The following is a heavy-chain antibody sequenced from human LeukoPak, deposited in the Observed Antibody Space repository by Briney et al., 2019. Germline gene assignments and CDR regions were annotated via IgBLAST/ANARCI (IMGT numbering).Heavy chain of an antibody. CDR3: ARASTLGRFDP. J-gene: IGHJ5*02. CDR2: INPNSGGT. D-gene: IGHD2/OR15-2a*01. Sequence: GASVKVSCKASGYTFTSYGISWVRQAPGQGLEWMGWINPNSGGTNYAQKFQGRVTMTRDTSISTAYMELSRLRSDDTAVYYCARASTLGRFDPWGQGTLVTVSS. CDR1: GYTFTSYG. V-gene: IGHV1-2*02.